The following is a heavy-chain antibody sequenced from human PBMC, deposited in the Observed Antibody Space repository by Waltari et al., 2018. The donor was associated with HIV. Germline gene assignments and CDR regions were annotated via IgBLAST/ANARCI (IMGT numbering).Heavy chain of an antibody. D-gene: IGHD2-2*01. CDR1: GGSFSGYY. Sequence: QVQVQQWGAGLLKPSETLSLTCAIYGGSFSGYYWTWIRQPPGKGLEWIGEINHSGSTNYNPSLNSRVTISVDMSKNQFSLKLSSVTAADTAVYYCARGGGGYCTSTSCSGAYGMDVWGQGTTVTVSS. V-gene: IGHV4-34*01. CDR2: INHSGST. CDR3: ARGGGGYCTSTSCSGAYGMDV. J-gene: IGHJ6*02.